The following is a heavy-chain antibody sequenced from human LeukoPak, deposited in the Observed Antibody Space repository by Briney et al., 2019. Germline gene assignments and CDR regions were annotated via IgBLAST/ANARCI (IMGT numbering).Heavy chain of an antibody. CDR2: ISGSGGST. J-gene: IGHJ4*02. V-gene: IGHV3-23*01. CDR1: GFSFSDYY. D-gene: IGHD2-2*02. CDR3: AKDADLYH. Sequence: PGGSLRLSCAASGFSFSDYYMSWIRQAPGKGLEWVSAISGSGGSTYYADSVRGRFTISRDNSKNTLYLQMNSLRAEDTAVYYCAKDADLYHWGQGTLVTVSS.